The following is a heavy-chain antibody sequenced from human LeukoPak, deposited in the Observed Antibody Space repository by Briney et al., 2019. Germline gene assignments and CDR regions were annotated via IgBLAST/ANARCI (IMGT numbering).Heavy chain of an antibody. CDR2: ISGSGGST. CDR1: GFTFNNYV. V-gene: IGHV3-23*01. CDR3: AKRGLLQLYYAFVY. D-gene: IGHD5-18*01. Sequence: GGSLRLSCSASGFTFNNYVMSWVRQAPGKGLEWVSSISGSGGSTNYADSVKGRFTLSRDNSKNTLYLQMNGLGAGDTAVYFRAKRGLLQLYYAFVYWGQGTLVAVSS. J-gene: IGHJ4*02.